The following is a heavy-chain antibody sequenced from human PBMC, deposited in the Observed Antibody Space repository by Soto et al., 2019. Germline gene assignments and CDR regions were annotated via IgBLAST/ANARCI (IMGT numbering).Heavy chain of an antibody. CDR2: MNPNSGNT. Sequence: GASVKVSCKASGYTFTSYDINWVRQATGQGLEWMGWMNPNSGNTGYAQKFQGRVTMTRNTSISTAYMELSSLRSEDTAVYYCAREHPGSGIAARSVGFDPWGQGTLVTVSS. CDR3: AREHPGSGIAARSVGFDP. J-gene: IGHJ5*02. V-gene: IGHV1-8*01. CDR1: GYTFTSYD. D-gene: IGHD6-6*01.